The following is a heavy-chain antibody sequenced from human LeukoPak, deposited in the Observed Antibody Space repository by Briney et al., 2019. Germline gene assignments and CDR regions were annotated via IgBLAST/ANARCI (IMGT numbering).Heavy chain of an antibody. V-gene: IGHV4-61*02. J-gene: IGHJ3*02. CDR2: IYTSGST. CDR1: GGSISSGSYY. CDR3: ARAGSHATFQYNWNDSGAFDI. Sequence: PSETLSLTCTVSGGSISSGSYYWSWIRQPAGKGLEWIGRIYTSGSTNYNPSLKSRVTISVDTSKNQFSLKLSSVTAADTAVYYCARAGSHATFQYNWNDSGAFDIWGQGTMVTVSS. D-gene: IGHD1-1*01.